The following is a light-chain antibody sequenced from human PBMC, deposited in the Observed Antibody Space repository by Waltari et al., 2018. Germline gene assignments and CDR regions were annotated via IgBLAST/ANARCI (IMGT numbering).Light chain of an antibody. Sequence: QSALTQPASVSGSPAQSITLSCTGTSSDVGGYNYVSWYQQHPGKAPKLMIYDVSNRPSGVSNRFSGSKSGNTASLTISGLQAEDEADYYCSSYTSSSTRVFGGGTKLTVL. CDR2: DVS. J-gene: IGLJ2*01. CDR1: SSDVGGYNY. CDR3: SSYTSSSTRV. V-gene: IGLV2-14*03.